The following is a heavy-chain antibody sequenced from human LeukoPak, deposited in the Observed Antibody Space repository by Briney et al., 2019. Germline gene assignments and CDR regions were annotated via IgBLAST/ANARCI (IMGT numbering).Heavy chain of an antibody. CDR2: IYTSEST. Sequence: SETLSLTCAVYGGSLSGYYWSWIRQPPGKGLEWIGYIYTSESTNYNPSLKSRITISVDTSKNQFSLKLSSVTAADTAVYYCARGPVATAGSYYYYYGMDVWGQGTTVTVSS. V-gene: IGHV4-4*08. J-gene: IGHJ6*02. CDR3: ARGPVATAGSYYYYYGMDV. D-gene: IGHD6-13*01. CDR1: GGSLSGYY.